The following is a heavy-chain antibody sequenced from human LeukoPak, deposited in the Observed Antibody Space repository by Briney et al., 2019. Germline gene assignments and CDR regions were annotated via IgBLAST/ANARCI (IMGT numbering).Heavy chain of an antibody. Sequence: SETLSLTCAVYGGSFSGYYWSWIRQPPGKGLEWIGEINHSGSNNYTPSLKSRVTISVDTSKNQFSLQLSSVTAADTAVYYCARLAGTYDDYWGQGTLVTVSS. CDR2: INHSGSN. CDR3: ARLAGTYDDY. D-gene: IGHD6-13*01. V-gene: IGHV4-34*01. J-gene: IGHJ4*02. CDR1: GGSFSGYY.